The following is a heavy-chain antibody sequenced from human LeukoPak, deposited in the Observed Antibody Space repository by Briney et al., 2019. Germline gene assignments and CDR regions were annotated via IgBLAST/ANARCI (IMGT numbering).Heavy chain of an antibody. CDR2: NSGSGGST. D-gene: IGHD3-22*01. V-gene: IGHV3-23*01. CDR1: GFTFSRYA. J-gene: IGHJ4*02. CDR3: AKDGRYSGYVGFDY. Sequence: PGGSLRLSCAASGFTFSRYAMSWVRQAPGKGVEWVSANSGSGGSTYYADSVKGRFTISRDNSKNTLHLQMNSLRAEDTAVYYCAKDGRYSGYVGFDYWGQGTLVTVSS.